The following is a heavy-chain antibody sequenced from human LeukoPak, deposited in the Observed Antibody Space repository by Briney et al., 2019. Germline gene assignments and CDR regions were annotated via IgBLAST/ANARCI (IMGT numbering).Heavy chain of an antibody. Sequence: ASVKVSCEASGFTFVNDGFTWVRQAPGQGLEWMGWIANNGNTNYAQQLQGRVTLTTDLTTSTAYMELSSLRSGDTGVYFCARGGAIGVDYWGQGTPVTVSS. CDR1: GFTFVNDG. V-gene: IGHV1-18*01. CDR2: IANNGNT. D-gene: IGHD3-16*01. CDR3: ARGGAIGVDY. J-gene: IGHJ4*02.